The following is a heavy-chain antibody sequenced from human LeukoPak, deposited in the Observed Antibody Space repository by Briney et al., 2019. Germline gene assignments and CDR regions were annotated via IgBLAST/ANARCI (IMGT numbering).Heavy chain of an antibody. CDR2: INPNSGGT. CDR1: GYTFTGYY. CDR3: ARSYYGSGKGRNFDY. V-gene: IGHV1-2*02. J-gene: IGHJ4*02. D-gene: IGHD3-10*01. Sequence: ASVKVSCKASGYTFTGYYMHWVRQAPGQGLEWMGWINPNSGGTNYAQKFQGRVTTTRDTSISTAYMELSRLRSDDTAVYYCARSYYGSGKGRNFDYWGQGTLVTVSS.